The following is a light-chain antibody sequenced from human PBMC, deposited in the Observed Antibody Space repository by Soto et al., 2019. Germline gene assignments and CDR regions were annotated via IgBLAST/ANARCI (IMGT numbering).Light chain of an antibody. V-gene: IGLV2-8*01. Sequence: QSALTQPPSASGSPGQSVTISCTGTSSDVGAYNYVSWYQQHPGKAPKLIIYEVSKRPSGVPDRFSGSKSGNTASLTVSGLQAEDEADYYCSAYAGSSTLFGGGTKLTVL. CDR2: EVS. J-gene: IGLJ2*01. CDR3: SAYAGSSTL. CDR1: SSDVGAYNY.